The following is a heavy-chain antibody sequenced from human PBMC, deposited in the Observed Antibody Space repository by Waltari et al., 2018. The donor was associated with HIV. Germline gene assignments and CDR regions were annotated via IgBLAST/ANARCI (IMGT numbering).Heavy chain of an antibody. V-gene: IGHV3-7*01. CDR3: ARASGNYPVIYDY. CDR1: GFTFSNYW. CDR2: IKEDGSEK. D-gene: IGHD1-26*01. Sequence: EVQLVESGGGLVQPGGSLRLSCAASGFTFSNYWMTWVRQAPGKGREGVAKIKEDGSEKYYLDSVKGRFTITRDNAKNSLYLQMNSLRAGDTAVFYCARASGNYPVIYDYWGQGALVTVSS. J-gene: IGHJ4*02.